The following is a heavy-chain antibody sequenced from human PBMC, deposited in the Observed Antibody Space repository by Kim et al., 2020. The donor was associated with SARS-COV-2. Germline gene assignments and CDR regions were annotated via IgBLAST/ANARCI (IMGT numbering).Heavy chain of an antibody. D-gene: IGHD2-21*02. CDR2: ISRTSNHI. CDR1: GFTFSSYS. V-gene: IGHV3-21*01. CDR3: AREVLYGGNSAAFDF. Sequence: GGSLRLSCAASGFTFSSYSMDWVRQAPGKGLEWVSSISRTSNHIFYGDSVKGRFTISRDNAKNSLYLQMNSLRAEDTAVYFCAREVLYGGNSAAFDFWGQGTLVTVSS. J-gene: IGHJ4*02.